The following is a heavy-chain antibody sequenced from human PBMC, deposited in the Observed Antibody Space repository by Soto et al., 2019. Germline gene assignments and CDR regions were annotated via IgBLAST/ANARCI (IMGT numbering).Heavy chain of an antibody. J-gene: IGHJ3*02. CDR1: GGTFSSYA. CDR2: IIPIFGTA. D-gene: IGHD3-10*01. Sequence: SVKGSCTASGGTFSSYAISWVRQAPGQGLEWMGGIIPIFGTANYAQKFQGRVTITADESTSTAYMELSSLRSEDTAVYYCARDLLVPRHGGKGAFDIWGQGTMVTVSS. V-gene: IGHV1-69*13. CDR3: ARDLLVPRHGGKGAFDI.